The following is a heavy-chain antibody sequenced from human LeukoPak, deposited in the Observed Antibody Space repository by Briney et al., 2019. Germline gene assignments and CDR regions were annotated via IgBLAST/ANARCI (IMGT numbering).Heavy chain of an antibody. Sequence: PSETLSLTCTVSGGSISSSSYYWGWIRQPPGKGLEWIGEINHSGSTNYNPSLKSRVTISVDTSKNQYSLKLSSVTAADTAVYYCARRHQHYDYWGQGTLVTVSS. CDR1: GGSISSSSYY. J-gene: IGHJ4*02. V-gene: IGHV4-39*07. CDR3: ARRHQHYDY. D-gene: IGHD2-2*01. CDR2: INHSGST.